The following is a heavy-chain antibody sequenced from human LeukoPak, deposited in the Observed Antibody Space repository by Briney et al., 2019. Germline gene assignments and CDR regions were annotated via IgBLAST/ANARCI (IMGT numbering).Heavy chain of an antibody. D-gene: IGHD3-10*01. Sequence: GRSLRLSCAASGVTFSSYGMHWVRQAPGEGLEWGSSISTSSSYIYYADSLKGRFTISRDNAKNSLHLQMNSLRAEDRAVYSCARVSGTFGALYWGQGTLVTVSS. CDR3: ARVSGTFGALY. J-gene: IGHJ4*01. V-gene: IGHV3-21*01. CDR1: GVTFSSYG. CDR2: ISTSSSYI.